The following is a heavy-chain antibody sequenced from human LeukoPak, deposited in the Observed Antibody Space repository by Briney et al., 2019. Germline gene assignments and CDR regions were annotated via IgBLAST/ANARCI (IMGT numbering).Heavy chain of an antibody. V-gene: IGHV4-4*07. CDR3: AREMGYCSSTCCYERPYYYYGMDV. Sequence: NASETLSLTCTVSGGSISSYYWSWIRQPAGKGLEWIGRIYTSGSTNYNPSLKSRVTMSVDTSKNQFSLKLSSVTAADTAVYYCAREMGYCSSTCCYERPYYYYGMDVWGQGTTVTVSS. CDR2: IYTSGST. D-gene: IGHD2-2*01. J-gene: IGHJ6*02. CDR1: GGSISSYY.